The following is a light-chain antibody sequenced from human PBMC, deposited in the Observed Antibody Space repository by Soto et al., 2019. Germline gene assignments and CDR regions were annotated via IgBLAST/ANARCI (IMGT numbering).Light chain of an antibody. Sequence: QSVLTQPPSVSAAPGQKVTISCSGSSSNIGGNSVSWYQQLPGTAPKLLIYDDNKRPSGVPDRFSASKSGTSASLAITGLRAEDEADYYCQSFDINVLALIFGVGTQLTVL. CDR1: SSNIGGNS. J-gene: IGLJ2*01. V-gene: IGLV1-51*01. CDR2: DDN. CDR3: QSFDINVLALI.